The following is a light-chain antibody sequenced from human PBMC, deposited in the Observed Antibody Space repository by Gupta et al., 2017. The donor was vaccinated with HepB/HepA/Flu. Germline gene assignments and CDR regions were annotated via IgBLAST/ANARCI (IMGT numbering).Light chain of an antibody. Sequence: QPVLTQPPSVSAAAGQKVTISCSGSSSNIGNNYVSWYQQLPGTAPKLLIYESNKRPSEIPDRFSASKSGTSATLGITGLQTGDEADYYCGTWDNSLRGGVFGTGTKVTVL. CDR2: ESN. V-gene: IGLV1-51*02. CDR1: SSNIGNNY. J-gene: IGLJ1*01. CDR3: GTWDNSLRGGV.